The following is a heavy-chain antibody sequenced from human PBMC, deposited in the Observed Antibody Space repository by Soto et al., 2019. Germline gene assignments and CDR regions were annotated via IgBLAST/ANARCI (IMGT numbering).Heavy chain of an antibody. V-gene: IGHV4-34*01. Sequence: SETLSLTCAVYGGSFSGYYWSWIRQPPGKGLEWIGEINHSGSTNYNPSLKSRVTISVDTSRNQFSLKLSSVTAADTAVYYCVIREVRWDYYYYGMDVWGQGTTVTVSS. CDR2: INHSGST. J-gene: IGHJ6*02. CDR3: VIREVRWDYYYYGMDV. CDR1: GGSFSGYY. D-gene: IGHD1-26*01.